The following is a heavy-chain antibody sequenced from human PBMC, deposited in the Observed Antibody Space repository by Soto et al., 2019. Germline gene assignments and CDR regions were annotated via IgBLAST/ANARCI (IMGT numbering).Heavy chain of an antibody. CDR2: INTRNGVI. CDR1: AHSVDSDG. J-gene: IGHJ6*02. Sequence: QDQLVQSGAEVKKPGASVKVSCKASAHSVDSDGVTWVRQAPGQGLEWMGWINTRNGVIHYAQKFQDRVTMAADTPRSTAYMEARIHCCENAGVVYGASRGNALIDVVGQGTTVIVSS. V-gene: IGHV1-18*01. D-gene: IGHD2-8*01. CDR3: ASRGNALIDV.